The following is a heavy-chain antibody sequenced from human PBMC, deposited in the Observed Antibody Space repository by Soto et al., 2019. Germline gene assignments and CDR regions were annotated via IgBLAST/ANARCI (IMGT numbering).Heavy chain of an antibody. V-gene: IGHV4-39*01. D-gene: IGHD5-12*01. J-gene: IGHJ4*02. CDR2: RYYSGST. CDR3: ARPDSSGYDNEVRFAY. Sequence: QLQLQESGPGLVKPAETLSLTCTVSGGSISSSSYYWGWIRQPPGKGLEWIGSRYYSGSTYYNPSTKSRVTISVDTSKNQFSLMLTSVTTADTAVYYCARPDSSGYDNEVRFAYWGQGTLVTVSS. CDR1: GGSISSSSYY.